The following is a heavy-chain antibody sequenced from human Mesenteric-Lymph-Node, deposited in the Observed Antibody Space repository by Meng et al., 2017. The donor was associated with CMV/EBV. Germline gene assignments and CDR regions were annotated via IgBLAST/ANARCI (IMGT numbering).Heavy chain of an antibody. CDR3: ARGGWYLD. V-gene: IGHV4-39*07. J-gene: IGHJ4*02. D-gene: IGHD6-13*01. CDR1: GGSISSNLYY. CDR2: IYYSGST. Sequence: SEPLSLTFAVSGGSISSNLYYWGWLRPPPGKGLEWIGSIYYSGSTDYNPSLKSRVSISVDTSKNQFSLKLSSVTAADTAVYYCARGGWYLDWGQGTLVTVSS.